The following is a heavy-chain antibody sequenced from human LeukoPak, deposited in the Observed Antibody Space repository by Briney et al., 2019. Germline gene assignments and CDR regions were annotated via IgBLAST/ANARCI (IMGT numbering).Heavy chain of an antibody. CDR1: GFTFSSHG. J-gene: IGHJ4*02. V-gene: IGHV3-30*02. CDR3: AKDKDSTNWYFDY. CDR2: IRYDGTNK. Sequence: GGSLRLSCAASGFTFSSHGMHWVLQAPGKGLEWVAFIRYDGTNKYYADSVKGRFTISRDNSKNTLYLQMNSLRAEDTAVYYCAKDKDSTNWYFDYWGQGTLVTVSS. D-gene: IGHD2-15*01.